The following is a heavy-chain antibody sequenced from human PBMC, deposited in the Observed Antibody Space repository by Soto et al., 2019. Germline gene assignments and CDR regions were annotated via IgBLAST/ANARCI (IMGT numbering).Heavy chain of an antibody. Sequence: ASVKGSCTAAGGTFSSYAISWVRQAPVQGLEWMGGIIPIFGTANYAQKFQGRVTITADESTSTAYMELSSLRSEDTAVYYCARSPHYVWGSYRYASYFDYWGQGTLVTVSS. J-gene: IGHJ4*02. CDR2: IIPIFGTA. CDR3: ARSPHYVWGSYRYASYFDY. V-gene: IGHV1-69*13. CDR1: GGTFSSYA. D-gene: IGHD3-16*02.